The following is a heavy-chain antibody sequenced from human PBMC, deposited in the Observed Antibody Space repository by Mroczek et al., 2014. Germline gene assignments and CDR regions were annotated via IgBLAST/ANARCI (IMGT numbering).Heavy chain of an antibody. V-gene: IGHV4-34*01. Sequence: QVQLQQSGAGLLKPSETLSLTCAVYGGSFSGYYWSWIRQPPGKGLEWIGEINHSGSTNYNPSLKSRVTISVDTSKNQFSLKLSSVTAADTAVYYCARQRQRLTRRGAFDIWGQGTMVTVSS. CDR2: INHSGST. J-gene: IGHJ3*02. D-gene: IGHD6-25*01. CDR3: ARQRQRLTRRGAFDI. CDR1: GGSFSGYY.